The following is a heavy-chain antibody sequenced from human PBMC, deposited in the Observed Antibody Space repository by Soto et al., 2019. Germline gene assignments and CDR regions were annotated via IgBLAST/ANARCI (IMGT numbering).Heavy chain of an antibody. V-gene: IGHV3-9*01. J-gene: IGHJ6*02. D-gene: IGHD4-4*01. CDR3: AKDLSYSGYYYGMDV. CDR2: ISWNSGSI. CDR1: GFTFDDYA. Sequence: EVQLVESGGGLVQPGRSLRLSCAASGFTFDDYAMHWVRQAPGKGLEWVSGISWNSGSIGYADSVKGRFTISRDNAKNSLYLQMNSLRAEDTALYYCAKDLSYSGYYYGMDVWGQGTTVTVSS.